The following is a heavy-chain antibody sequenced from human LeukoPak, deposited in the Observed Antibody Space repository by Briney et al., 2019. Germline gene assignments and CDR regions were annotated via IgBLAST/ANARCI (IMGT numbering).Heavy chain of an antibody. V-gene: IGHV1-18*01. CDR3: ARVSVYGDYAGGGAFDY. CDR1: GYPFTSYA. Sequence: GASVKVSCKASGYPFTSYAMNWVRQAPGQGLEWMGWISAYNGDTNYAQKLQGRVTMTTDTSTSTAYMELRSLRSDDTAVYYCARVSVYGDYAGGGAFDYWGQGTLVTVSS. J-gene: IGHJ4*02. D-gene: IGHD4-17*01. CDR2: ISAYNGDT.